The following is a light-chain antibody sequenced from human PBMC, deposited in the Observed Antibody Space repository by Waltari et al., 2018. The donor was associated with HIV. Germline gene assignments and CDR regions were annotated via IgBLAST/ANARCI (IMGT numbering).Light chain of an antibody. CDR3: QQYYSTPRT. CDR2: WAS. V-gene: IGKV4-1*01. J-gene: IGKJ2*01. CDR1: QSVLYSSNNKNY. Sequence: DIVMTQSTDSLAVSLGARATINCKSSQSVLYSSNNKNYLAWYQQKPGQPPKLLIYWASTRESGVPDRFSGSGSGTDFTLTISSLQAEDVAVYYCQQYYSTPRTFGQGTKLEIK.